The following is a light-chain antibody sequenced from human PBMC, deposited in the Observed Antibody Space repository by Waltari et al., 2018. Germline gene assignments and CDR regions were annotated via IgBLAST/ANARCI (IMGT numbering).Light chain of an antibody. CDR1: QSVSSN. CDR3: QHYINWPLT. CDR2: GAS. Sequence: EIVMTQSPVTLSVSPGERATLSCRASQSVSSNLAWYQQKPGQPPRLLIYGASTMATGIPARFNGSWSGTEFTLTISSLQPEDFVVYFCQHYINWPLTVGGGTKVEIK. V-gene: IGKV3-15*01. J-gene: IGKJ4*01.